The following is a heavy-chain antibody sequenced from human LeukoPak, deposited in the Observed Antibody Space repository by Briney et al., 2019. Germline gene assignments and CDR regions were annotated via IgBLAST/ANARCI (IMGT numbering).Heavy chain of an antibody. D-gene: IGHD3-16*01. CDR3: TRDRAYKTFDY. CDR1: GFTFSSSW. J-gene: IGHJ4*02. CDR2: ISADGSEA. Sequence: GGSLRLSCAASGFTFSSSWMTWVRQAPGKGLEWVAVISADGSEAAYVDSVIGRFTISRDNAKNSLFLQMISLRVEDTAVYYCTRDRAYKTFDYWGQGALVTVSS. V-gene: IGHV3-7*04.